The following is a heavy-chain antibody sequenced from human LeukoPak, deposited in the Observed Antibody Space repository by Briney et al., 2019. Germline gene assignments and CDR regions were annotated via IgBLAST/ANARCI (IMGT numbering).Heavy chain of an antibody. CDR1: GGSISSYY. J-gene: IGHJ4*02. CDR2: IYYSGST. CDR3: TRHLDYYGSGSYEY. Sequence: SETLSLTSTVSGGSISSYYWSWIRQPPGKGLEWIGYIYYSGSTNYNPSLKSRVTISVDTSKNQFSLKLSSVTAADTAVYYCTRHLDYYGSGSYEYWGQGTLVTVSS. D-gene: IGHD3-10*01. V-gene: IGHV4-59*08.